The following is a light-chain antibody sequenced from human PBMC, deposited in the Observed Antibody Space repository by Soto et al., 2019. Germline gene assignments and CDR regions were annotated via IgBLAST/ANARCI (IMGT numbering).Light chain of an antibody. CDR1: QSVSSN. CDR3: HQYGASPWT. Sequence: EIVMTQSPATLSVSPGERSTLSCSASQSVSSNLAWYQQKPGQSPRLLIYGASTRATGTPDRFSASGSATEFTLNINRLEPEDFAVYYCHQYGASPWTFGQGTKVDIK. CDR2: GAS. V-gene: IGKV3D-15*01. J-gene: IGKJ1*01.